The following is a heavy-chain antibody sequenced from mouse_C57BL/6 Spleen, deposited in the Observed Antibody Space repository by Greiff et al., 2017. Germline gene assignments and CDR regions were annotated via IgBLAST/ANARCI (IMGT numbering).Heavy chain of an antibody. CDR1: GYTFTDYY. CDR3: ARYRYGNYVGYFDV. D-gene: IGHD2-1*01. CDR2: INPNNGGT. Sequence: VQLQQSGPELVKPGASVKISCKASGYTFTDYYMNWVKQSHGKSLEWIGDINPNNGGTSYNQKFKGKATLTVDKSSSTAYMELRSLTSEDSAVYYCARYRYGNYVGYFDVWGTGTTVTVSS. J-gene: IGHJ1*03. V-gene: IGHV1-26*01.